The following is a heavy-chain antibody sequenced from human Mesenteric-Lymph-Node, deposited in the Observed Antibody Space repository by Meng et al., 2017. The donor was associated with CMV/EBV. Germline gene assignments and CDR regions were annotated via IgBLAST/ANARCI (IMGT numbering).Heavy chain of an antibody. CDR3: ARETAYCGGDCYSDAFDI. V-gene: IGHV4-61*01. Sequence: GSLRLSCTVSGGSVSSGSYYWSWIRQPPGKGLEWIGYIYYSGSTNYNPSLKSRVTISVDTSKNQFSLKLSSVTAADTAVYYCARETAYCGGDCYSDAFDIWGQGTMVTVSS. J-gene: IGHJ3*02. D-gene: IGHD2-21*01. CDR1: GGSVSSGSYY. CDR2: IYYSGST.